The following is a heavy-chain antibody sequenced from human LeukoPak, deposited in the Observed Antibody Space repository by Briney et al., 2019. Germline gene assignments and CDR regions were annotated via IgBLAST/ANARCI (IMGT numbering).Heavy chain of an antibody. CDR1: GYTFTSYD. Sequence: GASVKVSCKASGYTFTSYDINWVRQATEQGLEWMGWMNPNSGNTGYAQKFQGRVTITRNTSISTAYMELSSLRSEDTAVYYCARGNLQLLIDIWGQGTMVTVSS. CDR2: MNPNSGNT. J-gene: IGHJ3*02. CDR3: ARGNLQLLIDI. V-gene: IGHV1-8*03. D-gene: IGHD2-2*01.